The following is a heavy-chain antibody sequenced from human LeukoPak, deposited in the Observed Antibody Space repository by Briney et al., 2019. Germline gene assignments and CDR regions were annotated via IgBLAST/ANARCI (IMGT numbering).Heavy chain of an antibody. V-gene: IGHV4-59*05. CDR3: ARGSPEGIDY. Sequence: EXLSLTCTVSGGSISSYYWSWIRQPAGKGLEEIGSIYYSGSTYYNPSLKSRVTISVDTSKNQFSLKLSSVTAADTAVYYCARGSPEGIDYWGQGTLVTVSS. CDR1: GGSISSYY. J-gene: IGHJ4*02. D-gene: IGHD1-14*01. CDR2: IYYSGST.